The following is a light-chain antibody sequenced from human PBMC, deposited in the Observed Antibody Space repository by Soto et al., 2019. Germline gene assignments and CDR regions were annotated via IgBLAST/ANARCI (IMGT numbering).Light chain of an antibody. Sequence: QSMLTQPPSVSGAPGQRVTISCTGSSSNIGAGYDVHWYQQLPGTAPKLLIYGNSNRPSGVPDRFSGSKSGTSASLAITGLQAEDEADYYCQSYDSSLSEGVFGGGTQLTVL. CDR2: GNS. CDR3: QSYDSSLSEGV. J-gene: IGLJ2*01. CDR1: SSNIGAGYD. V-gene: IGLV1-40*01.